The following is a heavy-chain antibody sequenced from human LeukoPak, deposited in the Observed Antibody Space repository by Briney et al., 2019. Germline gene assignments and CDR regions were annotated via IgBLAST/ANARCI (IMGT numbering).Heavy chain of an antibody. CDR1: GGSISSGSYY. Sequence: SETLSLTCTVSGGSISSGSYYWGWIRQPPGKGLEWIGSIYYSGSTYYNPSLKSRVTISVDTSKNQFSLKLSSVTAADTAVYYCARLDMVRGVIDYWGQGTLVTVSS. CDR2: IYYSGST. J-gene: IGHJ4*02. V-gene: IGHV4-39*07. CDR3: ARLDMVRGVIDY. D-gene: IGHD3-10*01.